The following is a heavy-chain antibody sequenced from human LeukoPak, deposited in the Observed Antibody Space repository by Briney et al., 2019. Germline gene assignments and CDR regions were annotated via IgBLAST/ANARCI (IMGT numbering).Heavy chain of an antibody. CDR2: ISNNGGYT. CDR3: AKQLGYCSDGSCYFPY. V-gene: IGHV3-23*01. J-gene: IGHJ4*02. Sequence: GGSLRPSCAASGFTFSSSAMSWVRQAPGKGLEWVSAISNNGGYTYYADSVQGRFTISRDNSKSTLCLQMNSLKAEDTAVYYCAKQLGYCSDGSCYFPYWGQGTLVTVSS. CDR1: GFTFSSSA. D-gene: IGHD2-15*01.